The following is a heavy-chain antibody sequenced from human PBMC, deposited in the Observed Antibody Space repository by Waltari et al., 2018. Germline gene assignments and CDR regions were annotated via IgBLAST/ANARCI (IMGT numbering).Heavy chain of an antibody. Sequence: QLQLQESGPGLVKPSETLSLTCTVPGGSISSSSYYWGWIRQPPGKGLEWIGTIYYSGTTYYNPSLKSRVTISVDTSKKQFSLKLRSVTAPDTAVYYCARGESFYDYGDYGLDAFDIWGQGTMVTVSS. D-gene: IGHD4-17*01. CDR3: ARGESFYDYGDYGLDAFDI. J-gene: IGHJ3*02. CDR2: IYYSGTT. CDR1: GGSISSSSYY. V-gene: IGHV4-39*01.